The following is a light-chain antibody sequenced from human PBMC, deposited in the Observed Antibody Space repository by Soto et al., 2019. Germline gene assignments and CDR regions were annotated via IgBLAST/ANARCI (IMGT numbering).Light chain of an antibody. J-gene: IGKJ4*01. CDR1: QGISDY. CDR2: GAS. Sequence: DIQLTQSPSFLSASVGDRVTISCRASQGISDYLAWYQQKPGKAPKLLIYGASTLQSGVPSRFNGSASGTEFTLTISSLQTEDFATYFCQQFNAYPLTFGGGTKLEIK. V-gene: IGKV1-9*01. CDR3: QQFNAYPLT.